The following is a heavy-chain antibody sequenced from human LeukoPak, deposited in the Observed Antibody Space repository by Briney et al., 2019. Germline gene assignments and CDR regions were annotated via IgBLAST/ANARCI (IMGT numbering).Heavy chain of an antibody. D-gene: IGHD1-14*01. Sequence: GASVKVSCKASGYTFTSYDINWARQATGQGLEWMGWMNPNSANTGYAQKFQGRVTMTRNTSISTAYMELSSLRSEDTAVYYCARAPGKNAGADYWGQGTLVTVSS. CDR3: ARAPGKNAGADY. CDR1: GYTFTSYD. J-gene: IGHJ4*02. V-gene: IGHV1-8*01. CDR2: MNPNSANT.